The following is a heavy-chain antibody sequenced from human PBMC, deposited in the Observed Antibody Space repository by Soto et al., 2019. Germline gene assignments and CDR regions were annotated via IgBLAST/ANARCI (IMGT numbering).Heavy chain of an antibody. D-gene: IGHD2-21*02. J-gene: IGHJ4*02. CDR2: ISAYNGNT. V-gene: IGHV1-18*03. CDR1: GYTFTRYR. CDR3: ARAGFHCGGDCYAFGN. Sequence: APVKLACKGSGYTFTRYRISWLRQDPGQGLEWMGWISAYNGNTNYAQKLQGRVTMTTDTSTRTAYMELRSLRSDDMAVYYCARAGFHCGGDCYAFGNWGEGTLVTGSS.